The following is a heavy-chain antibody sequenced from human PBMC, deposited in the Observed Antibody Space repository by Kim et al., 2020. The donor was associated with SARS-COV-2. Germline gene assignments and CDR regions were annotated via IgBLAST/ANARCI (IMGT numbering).Heavy chain of an antibody. D-gene: IGHD6-13*01. CDR1: GFTFSSYE. J-gene: IGHJ6*02. CDR3: ARDPYSSSYNYYGMDV. V-gene: IGHV3-48*03. CDR2: ISSSGSTI. Sequence: GGSLRLSCAASGFTFSSYEMNWVRQAPRKGLEWVSYISSSGSTIYYADSVKGRFTISRDNAKNSLYLQMNSLRAEDTAVYYCARDPYSSSYNYYGMDVWGQGT.